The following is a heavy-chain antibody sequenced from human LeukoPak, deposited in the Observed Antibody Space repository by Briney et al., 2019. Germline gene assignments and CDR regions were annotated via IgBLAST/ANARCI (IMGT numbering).Heavy chain of an antibody. CDR1: GDSISSRCYF. J-gene: IGHJ4*02. D-gene: IGHD5-18*01. V-gene: IGHV4-39*07. CDR3: ARDRSYGPDH. Sequence: SETLSLTCTVSGDSISSRCYFWGRKWQPPGKGLEWIASIYYDGTTYYNPSLKSRVTISADTTKNQFSLKLSPVTAADTAVYYCARDRSYGPDHWGQGTLVTVS. CDR2: IYYDGTT.